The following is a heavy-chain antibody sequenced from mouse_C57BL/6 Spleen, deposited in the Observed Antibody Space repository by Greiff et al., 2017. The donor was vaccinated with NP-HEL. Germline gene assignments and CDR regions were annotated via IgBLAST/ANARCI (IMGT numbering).Heavy chain of an antibody. D-gene: IGHD1-1*01. CDR1: GYTFTSYG. CDR3: ARDYGSPWYFDV. V-gene: IGHV1-81*01. Sequence: VQLQQSGAALARPGASVKLSCKASGYTFTSYGISWVKQRTGQGLEWIGEIYPRSGNTYYNEKFKGKATLTADKSSSTAYMELRSLTSEDSAVYFCARDYGSPWYFDVWGTGTTVTVSS. J-gene: IGHJ1*03. CDR2: IYPRSGNT.